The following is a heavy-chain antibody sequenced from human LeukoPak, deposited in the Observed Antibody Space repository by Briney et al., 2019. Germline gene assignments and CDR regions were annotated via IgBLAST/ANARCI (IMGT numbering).Heavy chain of an antibody. J-gene: IGHJ3*02. CDR1: GFTFSNAW. V-gene: IGHV3-15*01. D-gene: IGHD3-22*01. Sequence: GGSLRLSCAASGFTFSNAWMSWVRQAPGKGLEWVGRIKSKTDGGTTDYAAPVRGRFTISRDDSKNTLYLQMNSLKTEDTAVYYCTVTGYYYDSSGYYYGDAFDIWGQGTMVTVSS. CDR3: TVTGYYYDSSGYYYGDAFDI. CDR2: IKSKTDGGTT.